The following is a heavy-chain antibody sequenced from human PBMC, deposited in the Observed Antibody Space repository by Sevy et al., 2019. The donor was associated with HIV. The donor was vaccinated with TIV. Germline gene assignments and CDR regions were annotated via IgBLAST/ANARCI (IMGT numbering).Heavy chain of an antibody. CDR1: GFSLSTSGMC. D-gene: IGHD6-13*01. CDR2: IDWDDDK. J-gene: IGHJ3*02. V-gene: IGHV2-70*01. CDR3: ARKGIAAAGTHDAFDI. Sequence: SGPTLVNPTQTLTLTCTFSGFSLSTSGMCVSWIRQPPGKALEWLALIDWDDDKYYSTSLKTRLTISKDNSKNQVVLTMTNMDPVDTATYYCARKGIAAAGTHDAFDIWGQGTMVTVSS.